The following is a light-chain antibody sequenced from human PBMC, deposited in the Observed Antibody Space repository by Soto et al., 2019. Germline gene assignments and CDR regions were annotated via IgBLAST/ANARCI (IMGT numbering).Light chain of an antibody. CDR1: ESVSSSY. CDR3: QPYNNWPLT. CDR2: DTS. Sequence: IVLTQSPDTMSLYPGGRATLYCRASESVSSSYLAWYHHKPGQTPRLLIYDTSTRATGVPARFSGSRSCPEFTLTINSLQSQYLAIYYCQPYNNWPLTFGGGTKVDIK. V-gene: IGKV3-15*01. J-gene: IGKJ4*01.